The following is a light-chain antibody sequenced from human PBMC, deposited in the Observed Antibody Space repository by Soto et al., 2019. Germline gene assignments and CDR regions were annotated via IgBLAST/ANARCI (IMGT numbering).Light chain of an antibody. V-gene: IGKV2-24*01. Sequence: IVMTQTPLYSPVTLGQPASISCRSSQSLVHSDGNTYLTWLQQRAGQPPRLLSYKMSDRFSGVPDRFSGSGAGTDFTLKISRVEAEDVGVYYCKKTTRFPPTFGQGTKVEIK. CDR3: KKTTRFPPT. J-gene: IGKJ1*01. CDR1: QSLVHSDGNTY. CDR2: KMS.